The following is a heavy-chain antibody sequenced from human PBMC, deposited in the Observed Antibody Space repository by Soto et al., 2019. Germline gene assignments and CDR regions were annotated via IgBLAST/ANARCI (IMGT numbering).Heavy chain of an antibody. CDR3: AKQGTYSSSSWRED. J-gene: IGHJ4*02. Sequence: EVQLLESGGGLVQPGGSLRLSCAASGFTFSSYAMSWVRQAPVKGLEWVSAISGSGGSTYYADSVKGRFTISRDNSKNTLYLQMNSLRAEDTAVYYCAKQGTYSSSSWREDWGQGTLVTVSS. V-gene: IGHV3-23*01. CDR1: GFTFSSYA. CDR2: ISGSGGST. D-gene: IGHD6-6*01.